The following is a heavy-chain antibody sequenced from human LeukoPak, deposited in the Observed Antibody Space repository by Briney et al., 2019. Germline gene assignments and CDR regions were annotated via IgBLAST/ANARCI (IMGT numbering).Heavy chain of an antibody. D-gene: IGHD3-16*02. Sequence: GESLKISCKGSGYSFTSYWIGWVRQMPGKGLEWMGIIYPGDSDTRYSPSFQGQVTISADKSISTAYLQWSGLKASDTAMYYCARGYYDYVWGSYQDYYGMDVWGQGTTVTVSS. CDR3: ARGYYDYVWGSYQDYYGMDV. J-gene: IGHJ6*02. CDR2: IYPGDSDT. V-gene: IGHV5-51*01. CDR1: GYSFTSYW.